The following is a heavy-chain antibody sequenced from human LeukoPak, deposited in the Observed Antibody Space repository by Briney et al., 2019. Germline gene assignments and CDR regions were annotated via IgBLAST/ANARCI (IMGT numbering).Heavy chain of an antibody. Sequence: SCKASGYSFTAYYMHWVRQASGKGLEWVTTVKQDASEKYYVDSVKGRFTISRDNGKNSLYLQMNSLRAEDTAVYYCARDRVATSRHFDYWGQGTLVTVSS. CDR3: ARDRVATSRHFDY. D-gene: IGHD5-12*01. J-gene: IGHJ4*02. V-gene: IGHV3-7*04. CDR2: VKQDASEK. CDR1: GYSFTAYY.